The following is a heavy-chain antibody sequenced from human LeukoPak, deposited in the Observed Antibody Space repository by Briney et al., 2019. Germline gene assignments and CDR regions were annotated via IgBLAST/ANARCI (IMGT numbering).Heavy chain of an antibody. V-gene: IGHV1-46*01. Sequence: ASVKVSCKASGYTFTSYYMHWVRQAPGQGLEWMGIINPSGGSTNYAQKFQGRVTMTRDTSISTAYMELSRLRSDDTAVYYCARGSTNQIDYWGQGTLVTVSS. D-gene: IGHD2-8*01. CDR1: GYTFTSYY. CDR2: INPSGGST. J-gene: IGHJ4*02. CDR3: ARGSTNQIDY.